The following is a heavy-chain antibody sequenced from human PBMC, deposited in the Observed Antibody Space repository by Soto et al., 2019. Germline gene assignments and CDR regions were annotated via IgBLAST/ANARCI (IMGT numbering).Heavy chain of an antibody. Sequence: SETLSLTCTVSGGSISSSSYYWGWIRQPPGKGLEWIGSIYYSGSTYYNPSLKSRVTISADTSKNQFSLKLSSVTAADTAVYYCARRLYYDSSGFEGGGMDVWGQGTTVT. CDR2: IYYSGST. D-gene: IGHD3-22*01. J-gene: IGHJ6*02. V-gene: IGHV4-39*01. CDR3: ARRLYYDSSGFEGGGMDV. CDR1: GGSISSSSYY.